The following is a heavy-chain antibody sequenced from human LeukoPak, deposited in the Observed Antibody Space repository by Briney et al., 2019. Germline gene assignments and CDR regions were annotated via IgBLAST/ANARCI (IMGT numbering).Heavy chain of an antibody. Sequence: SETLSLTCTVSGGSISSYYWSWIRQPPGKGLGWIGYIYYSGSTNYNPSLKSRVTISVDTSKNQFSLKLSSVTAADTAVYYCARDTGDRYFDYWGQGTLVTVFS. CDR1: GGSISSYY. J-gene: IGHJ4*02. D-gene: IGHD2-21*01. CDR2: IYYSGST. CDR3: ARDTGDRYFDY. V-gene: IGHV4-59*12.